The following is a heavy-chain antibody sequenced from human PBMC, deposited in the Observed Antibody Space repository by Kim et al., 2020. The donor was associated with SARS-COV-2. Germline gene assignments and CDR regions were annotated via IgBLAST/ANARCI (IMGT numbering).Heavy chain of an antibody. CDR3: AKDDSSGYYVNCLDY. V-gene: IGHV3-30*02. Sequence: ADSVKGRFTISRDNSKNTLYLQMNSLRAEDTAVYYCAKDDSSGYYVNCLDYWGQGTLVTVSS. D-gene: IGHD3-22*01. J-gene: IGHJ4*02.